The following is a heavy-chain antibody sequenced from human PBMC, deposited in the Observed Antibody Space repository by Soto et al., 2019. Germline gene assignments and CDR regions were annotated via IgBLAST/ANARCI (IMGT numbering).Heavy chain of an antibody. D-gene: IGHD3-10*01. CDR3: ARGLYGSGSYYTSQGYYGMDV. CDR1: GGTFSSYA. CDR2: IIPIFGTA. J-gene: IGHJ6*02. Sequence: GASVKASCKASGGTFSSYAISWVRQAPGQGLEWMGGIIPIFGTANYAQKFQGRVTITADESTSTAYMELSSLRSEDTAVYYCARGLYGSGSYYTSQGYYGMDVWGQGTTVTVSS. V-gene: IGHV1-69*13.